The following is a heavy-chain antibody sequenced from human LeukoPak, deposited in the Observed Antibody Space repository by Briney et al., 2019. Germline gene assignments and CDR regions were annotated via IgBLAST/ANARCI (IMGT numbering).Heavy chain of an antibody. CDR1: GFTFSSYA. J-gene: IGHJ3*02. Sequence: RGSLRLSCAASGFTFSSYAMSWVRQAPGKGLEWVSAISGSGGSTYYADSVKGRFTISRDNSKNTLYLQMNSLRAEDTAVYYCAKPRGSCSSTSCYIDAFDIWGQGTMVTASP. CDR2: ISGSGGST. D-gene: IGHD2-2*01. V-gene: IGHV3-23*01. CDR3: AKPRGSCSSTSCYIDAFDI.